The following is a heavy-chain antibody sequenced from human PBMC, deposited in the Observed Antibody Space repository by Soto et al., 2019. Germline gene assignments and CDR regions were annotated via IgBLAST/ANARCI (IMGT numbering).Heavy chain of an antibody. V-gene: IGHV3-74*01. D-gene: IGHD2-2*01. Sequence: GGSLRLSCAASGFTFNNYWMHWVRQAPGEVLVWVSRMNSDGSSTNYADSVKGRFTISRYNAKNTLYLQMNSLRAEYTAVYYCARGAIYYYYMDVWGKGTTVTVSS. CDR2: MNSDGSST. CDR3: ARGAIYYYYMDV. CDR1: GFTFNNYW. J-gene: IGHJ6*03.